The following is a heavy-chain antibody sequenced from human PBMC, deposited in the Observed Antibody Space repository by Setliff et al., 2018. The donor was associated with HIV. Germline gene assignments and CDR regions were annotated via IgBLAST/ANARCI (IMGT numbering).Heavy chain of an antibody. Sequence: GSLRLSCAASGFTLSDYAMHWVRQAPGKGLEWVATIKQDGSEIYYMDSVKGRFTISRDNAGTSLFLEMRSLRDEDTAVYLCANLWELGAWGQGTLVTVSS. V-gene: IGHV3-7*03. CDR3: ANLWELGA. CDR1: GFTLSDYA. J-gene: IGHJ5*02. D-gene: IGHD3-16*01. CDR2: IKQDGSEI.